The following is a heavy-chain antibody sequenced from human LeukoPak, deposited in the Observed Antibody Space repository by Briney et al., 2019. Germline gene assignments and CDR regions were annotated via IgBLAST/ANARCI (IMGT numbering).Heavy chain of an antibody. Sequence: PGGSLRLSCAASGFTFSSYSMNWVRQAPGKGLEWVSSISSSSSYIYYADSVKGRFTISRDNAKNSLYLQMSSLRAEDTAVYYCARRPRGGTEGDYWGQGTLVIFSS. D-gene: IGHD3-16*01. CDR3: ARRPRGGTEGDY. CDR2: ISSSSSYI. J-gene: IGHJ4*02. V-gene: IGHV3-21*01. CDR1: GFTFSSYS.